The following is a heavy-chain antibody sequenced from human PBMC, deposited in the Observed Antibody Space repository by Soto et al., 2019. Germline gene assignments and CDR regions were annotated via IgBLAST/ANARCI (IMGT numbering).Heavy chain of an antibody. V-gene: IGHV3-74*01. CDR3: ARDYFGSGNH. Sequence: EVQLVESGGGLVQPGGSLRLSCAASGFTLSNYWMHWVRQAPGKRLVWLSRIINDGSSTDYADSVKGRFTISRDNAKNTLYLQMHSLRVEDTAVYYCARDYFGSGNHWGQGTVVTVSS. D-gene: IGHD3-10*01. CDR1: GFTLSNYW. CDR2: IINDGSST. J-gene: IGHJ5*02.